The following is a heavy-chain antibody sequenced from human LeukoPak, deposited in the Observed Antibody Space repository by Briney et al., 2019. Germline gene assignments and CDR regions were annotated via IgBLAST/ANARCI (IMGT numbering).Heavy chain of an antibody. Sequence: GGSLRLSCEVSGFTFGDYWMHWVRQPPGKGLVWVSRINGDERSRAYADSVKGRFTISRDNSKNSLYLQMNSLRAEDTALYYCAKDPSWGKDYYDSSGYPYFFDYWGQGTLVTVSS. J-gene: IGHJ4*02. D-gene: IGHD3-22*01. CDR1: GFTFGDYW. V-gene: IGHV3-74*01. CDR3: AKDPSWGKDYYDSSGYPYFFDY. CDR2: INGDERSR.